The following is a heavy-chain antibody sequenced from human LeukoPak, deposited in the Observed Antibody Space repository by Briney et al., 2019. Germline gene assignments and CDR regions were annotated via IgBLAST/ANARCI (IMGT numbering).Heavy chain of an antibody. J-gene: IGHJ1*01. CDR1: GGSISSYY. CDR2: IYYSGST. D-gene: IGHD6-13*01. CDR3: ARGGLRSSWYAEYFQH. Sequence: SETLSLTCTVSGGSISSYYWSWIRQPPGKGVEWIGYIYYSGSTNYNPSLKSRVTISVDTSKNQFSLELSSVTAADTAVYYCARGGLRSSWYAEYFQHWGQGTLVTVSS. V-gene: IGHV4-59*01.